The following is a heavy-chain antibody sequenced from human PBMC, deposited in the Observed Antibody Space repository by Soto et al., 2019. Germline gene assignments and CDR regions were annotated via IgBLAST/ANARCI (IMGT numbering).Heavy chain of an antibody. CDR1: GFTFSVYS. D-gene: IGHD1-26*01. CDR2: ISSLSSPR. J-gene: IGHJ4*02. Sequence: SLRLSCAASGFTFSVYSMNWVRQAPGKGLEWVSYISSLSSPRYYAESVEGRFIISRDNAKNSLYLQMNSLRDEDTAVYFCAREDILGARSFDYWGQGALVTVSS. V-gene: IGHV3-48*02. CDR3: AREDILGARSFDY.